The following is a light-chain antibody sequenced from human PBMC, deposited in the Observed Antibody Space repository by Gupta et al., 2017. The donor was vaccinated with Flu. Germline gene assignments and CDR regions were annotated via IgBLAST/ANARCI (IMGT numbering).Light chain of an antibody. CDR2: AAS. Sequence: ERATLSCRASQSVSSSQLAWYQQAPGQSPRLLIYAASTRAAGIPDRFSGGGSGTDFTLTISRLEPEDFAVYYCQQSGHSRGTFGQGTKVEVK. CDR1: QSVSSSQ. J-gene: IGKJ1*01. CDR3: QQSGHSRGT. V-gene: IGKV3-20*01.